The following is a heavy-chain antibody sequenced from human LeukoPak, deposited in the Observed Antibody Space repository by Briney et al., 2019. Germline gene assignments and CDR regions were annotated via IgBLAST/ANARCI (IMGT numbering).Heavy chain of an antibody. CDR1: GGSISSSSYY. V-gene: IGHV4-39*01. D-gene: IGHD1-7*01. CDR2: IYYSGST. CDR3: ARPITGTTKSFDP. J-gene: IGHJ5*02. Sequence: SETLSLTCTVSGGSISSSSYYWGWIRQPPGKGLEWIGSIYYSGSTYYNPSPKSRVTISVDTSKNQFSLKLSSVTAADTAVYYCARPITGTTKSFDPWGQGTLVTVSS.